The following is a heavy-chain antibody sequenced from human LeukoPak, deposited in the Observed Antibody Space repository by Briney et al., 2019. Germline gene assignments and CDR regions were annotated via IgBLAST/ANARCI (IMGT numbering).Heavy chain of an antibody. CDR3: AKRRDIVPPDYYYGMDV. D-gene: IGHD5-12*01. CDR1: GFTVSSSY. CDR2: ISGSGGST. V-gene: IGHV3-23*01. Sequence: GGSLRLSCAASGFTVSSSYMNWVRQAPGKGLEWVSAISGSGGSTYYADSVKGRFTISRDNSKNTLYLQMNSLRAEDTAVYYCAKRRDIVPPDYYYGMDVWGQGTTVTVSS. J-gene: IGHJ6*02.